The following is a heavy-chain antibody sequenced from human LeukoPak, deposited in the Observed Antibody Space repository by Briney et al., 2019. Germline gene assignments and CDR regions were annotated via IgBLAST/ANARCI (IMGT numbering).Heavy chain of an antibody. V-gene: IGHV5-51*01. Sequence: GESLKISCKGSGYSFSSYWIVWVRQMPGKGLEWMGIVYPGDSDTRYSPSFQGQVTISADKSISTAYLQWSSLEASDTAMYYCAKQDCSGGSCYLYYWGQGTLVTVSS. CDR1: GYSFSSYW. CDR3: AKQDCSGGSCYLYY. D-gene: IGHD2-15*01. J-gene: IGHJ4*02. CDR2: VYPGDSDT.